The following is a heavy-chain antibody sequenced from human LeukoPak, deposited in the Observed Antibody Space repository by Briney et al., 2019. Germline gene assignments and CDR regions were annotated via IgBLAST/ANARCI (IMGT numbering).Heavy chain of an antibody. CDR2: INQSGRT. CDR1: GGSFSGYY. V-gene: IGHV4-34*01. J-gene: IGHJ3*01. Sequence: SETLSLTCAVYGGSFSGYYWSWIRQVPGKGLEGLGEINQSGRTNYNPSLKSRVTISVATSKNQISLNLSFVTAPDTAVYYCARGWFGFWHNSYADDNAFAVWGPGTMVPVSS. D-gene: IGHD5-18*01. CDR3: ARGWFGFWHNSYADDNAFAV.